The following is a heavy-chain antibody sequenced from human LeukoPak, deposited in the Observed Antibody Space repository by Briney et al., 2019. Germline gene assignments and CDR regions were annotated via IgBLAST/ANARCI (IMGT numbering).Heavy chain of an antibody. Sequence: SQTLSLTCTVSGGSISSGGYYWSWIRQHPGKGLEWIGYIYYSGSTYYNPSLKSRVTISVDTSKNQFSLKLSSVTAADTAVYYCARGFLEWLHELYYYYYMDVWGKGTTVTVSS. D-gene: IGHD3-3*01. CDR3: ARGFLEWLHELYYYYYMDV. CDR1: GGSISSGGYY. J-gene: IGHJ6*03. V-gene: IGHV4-31*03. CDR2: IYYSGST.